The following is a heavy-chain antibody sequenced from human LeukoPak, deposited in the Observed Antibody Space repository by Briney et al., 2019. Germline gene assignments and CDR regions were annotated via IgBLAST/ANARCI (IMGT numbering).Heavy chain of an antibody. CDR2: VSSSGSTI. CDR1: GFTFSSYE. D-gene: IGHD3-22*01. Sequence: GGSLRLSCAASGFTFSSYEMNWVRQAPGKGLEWVSYVSSSGSTIYYADSVKGRFTISRDNAKNSLYLQMNSLRAEDTAVYYCARGRITLIVVAPPGPFDIWGQGTMVTVSS. J-gene: IGHJ3*02. V-gene: IGHV3-48*03. CDR3: ARGRITLIVVAPPGPFDI.